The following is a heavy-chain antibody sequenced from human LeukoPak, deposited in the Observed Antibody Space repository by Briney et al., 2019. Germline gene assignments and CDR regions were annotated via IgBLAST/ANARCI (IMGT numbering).Heavy chain of an antibody. CDR1: GYTLTELS. CDR3: ATSLDYYDSSGYSFDY. V-gene: IGHV1-24*01. J-gene: IGHJ4*02. D-gene: IGHD3-22*01. CDR2: FDPEDGET. Sequence: ASVKVSCKVSGYTLTELSMHWVRQAPGKGLEWMGGFDPEDGETIYAQKFQGRVAMTEDTSTDTAYMELSSLRSEDTAVYYCATSLDYYDSSGYSFDYWGQGTLVTVSS.